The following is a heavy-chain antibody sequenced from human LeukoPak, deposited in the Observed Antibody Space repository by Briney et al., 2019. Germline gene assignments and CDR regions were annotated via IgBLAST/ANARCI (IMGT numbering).Heavy chain of an antibody. D-gene: IGHD3-9*01. J-gene: IGHJ4*02. CDR3: AKGRRERYFDWLLSDY. CDR1: GFTFSSYA. CDR2: ISGSGGST. V-gene: IGHV3-23*01. Sequence: GGSLRLSCAASGFTFSSYAMSWVRQAPGKGLEWVSAISGSGGSTYYADSVKGRFTISRDNSKNTLYLQMNSLRAEDTAVYYCAKGRRERYFDWLLSDYWGQGTLVTVSS.